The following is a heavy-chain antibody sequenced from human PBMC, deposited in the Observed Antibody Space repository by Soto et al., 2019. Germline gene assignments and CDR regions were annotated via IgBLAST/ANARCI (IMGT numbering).Heavy chain of an antibody. CDR2: ISSSSSTI. Sequence: GGSLRLSCAASGFTFSSYSMNRVRQAPGKGLEWVSYISSSSSTIYYADSVKGRFTISRDNAKNSLYLQMNSLRDEDTAVYYCARERITMVRGVIFYYYGMDVWGQGTTVTVSS. CDR1: GFTFSSYS. D-gene: IGHD3-10*01. V-gene: IGHV3-48*02. J-gene: IGHJ6*02. CDR3: ARERITMVRGVIFYYYGMDV.